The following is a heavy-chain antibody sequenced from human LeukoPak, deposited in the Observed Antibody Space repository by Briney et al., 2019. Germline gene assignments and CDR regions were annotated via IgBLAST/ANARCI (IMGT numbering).Heavy chain of an antibody. CDR1: GGIFSNYA. Sequence: SVKVSCKASGGIFSNYAISWVRQAPGQGLEWMGGIIPIFGTASYAQKFQGRVTITADESTSTAYMELSSLRSEDTAVYYCARDLGDSFDYWGQGTLVTVSS. CDR2: IIPIFGTA. CDR3: ARDLGDSFDY. D-gene: IGHD3-10*01. V-gene: IGHV1-69*01. J-gene: IGHJ4*02.